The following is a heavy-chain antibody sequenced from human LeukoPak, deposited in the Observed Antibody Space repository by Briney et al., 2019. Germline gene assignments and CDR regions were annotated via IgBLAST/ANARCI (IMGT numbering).Heavy chain of an antibody. Sequence: GGSLRLSCAASGFTFSTYGMHWVCQTPGKGLEWVAVITNDGNYEKYADAVRGRFTISRDNSKNTLYLQMNSLSAEDTAVYYCARDSITGDNSLDFWGRGTLVTVSS. CDR2: ITNDGNYE. CDR3: ARDSITGDNSLDF. D-gene: IGHD7-27*01. V-gene: IGHV3-33*05. CDR1: GFTFSTYG. J-gene: IGHJ4*02.